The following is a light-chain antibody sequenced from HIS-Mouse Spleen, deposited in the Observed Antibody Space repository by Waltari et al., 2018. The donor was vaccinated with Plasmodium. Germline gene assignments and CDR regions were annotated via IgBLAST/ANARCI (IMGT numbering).Light chain of an antibody. CDR3: QVWDSSSDHYV. CDR2: DDS. J-gene: IGLJ1*01. CDR1: HIGSKS. V-gene: IGLV3-21*02. Sequence: SYVLTQPPSVSVAPGQTARITCGGNHIGSKSVHWYQQQPGQAPVLVVYDDSDRPSGIPERFSGSNSGNTATLTICRGEAGDEADYYCQVWDSSSDHYVFGTGTKVTVL.